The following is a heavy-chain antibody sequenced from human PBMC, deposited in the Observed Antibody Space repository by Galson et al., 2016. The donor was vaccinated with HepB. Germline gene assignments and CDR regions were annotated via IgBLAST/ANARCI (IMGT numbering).Heavy chain of an antibody. V-gene: IGHV1-2*02. CDR2: INPNSGGT. D-gene: IGHD6-13*01. CDR3: AVAGSRQRKWFDP. CDR1: GYTFTGYY. Sequence: SVKVSCKASGYTFTGYYIHWVRQAPGQGLEWMGWINPNSGGTKYAQKFQGRVTMTRDTSISTVYMDLRGLRSDDTAVYYCAVAGSRQRKWFDPWGQGTLVTVSS. J-gene: IGHJ5*02.